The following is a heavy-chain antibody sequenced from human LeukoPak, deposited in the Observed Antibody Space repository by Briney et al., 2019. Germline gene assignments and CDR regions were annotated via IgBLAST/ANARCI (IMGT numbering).Heavy chain of an antibody. D-gene: IGHD6-19*01. V-gene: IGHV3-21*01. CDR2: ISSSSSYI. Sequence: KSGGSLRLSCAASGFTFSNHWMNWVRQAPGKGLEWVSSISSSSSYIYYADSVKGRFTISRDNAKNSLYLQMNSLRAEDTAVYYCARDWVGDSSGWSLWGQGTLVTVSS. CDR3: ARDWVGDSSGWSL. J-gene: IGHJ4*02. CDR1: GFTFSNHW.